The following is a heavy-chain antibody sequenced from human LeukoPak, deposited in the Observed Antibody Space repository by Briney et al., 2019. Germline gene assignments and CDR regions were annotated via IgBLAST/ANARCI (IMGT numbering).Heavy chain of an antibody. J-gene: IGHJ2*01. CDR3: VKSGGYATAIRYFDL. D-gene: IGHD2-21*02. CDR2: INPSGDYI. Sequence: GGSLKLSCAASGFTFSDYNMNWVRQAPGKGLEWVSSINPSGDYINADSMKGRVTTSRDNSKNSLYLQMDSLRTEDTALYYCVKSGGYATAIRYFDLWGRGTLVTVSS. V-gene: IGHV3-21*04. CDR1: GFTFSDYN.